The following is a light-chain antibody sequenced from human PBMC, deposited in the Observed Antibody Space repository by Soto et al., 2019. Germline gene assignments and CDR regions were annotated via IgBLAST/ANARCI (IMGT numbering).Light chain of an antibody. CDR2: GAS. Sequence: EIVLTQSPGTLSLSPGERATLSCRASQSVSSSYLAWYQQKPGQAPRLLIYGASSRATGIPDRFSGSGSGADFSLTIRRREPDDFAVSYCQQDGGSPGTCGQGTKLEVK. V-gene: IGKV3-20*01. CDR3: QQDGGSPGT. J-gene: IGKJ2*01. CDR1: QSVSSSY.